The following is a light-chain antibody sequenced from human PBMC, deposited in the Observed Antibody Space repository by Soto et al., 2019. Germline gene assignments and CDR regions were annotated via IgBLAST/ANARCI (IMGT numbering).Light chain of an antibody. CDR3: QSYDSSLSSSVV. J-gene: IGLJ2*01. V-gene: IGLV1-40*01. CDR2: GNN. CDR1: SSNIGAGYD. Sequence: QSALTQPPSVSGAPGQRVTFSCTGSSSNIGAGYDVHWYQQLPGTAPKLLIYGNNNRPSGVPDRFSGSKSGTSASLAITGLQAEDEADYYCQSYDSSLSSSVVFGGGTKVTVL.